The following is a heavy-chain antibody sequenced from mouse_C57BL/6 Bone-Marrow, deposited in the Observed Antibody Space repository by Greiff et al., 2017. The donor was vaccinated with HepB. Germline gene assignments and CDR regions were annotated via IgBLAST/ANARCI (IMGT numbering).Heavy chain of an antibody. D-gene: IGHD1-1*01. CDR2: IWGVGST. CDR3: ASGAYGSSYDYAMDY. V-gene: IGHV2-6*01. J-gene: IGHJ4*01. Sequence: VQLVESGPGLVAPSQSLSITCTVSGFSLTGYGVDWVRQSPGKGLEWLGVIWGVGSTNYNSALKSRLSISKDNSKSQVFLKMNSLQTDDTAMYYCASGAYGSSYDYAMDYWGQGTSVTVSS. CDR1: GFSLTGYG.